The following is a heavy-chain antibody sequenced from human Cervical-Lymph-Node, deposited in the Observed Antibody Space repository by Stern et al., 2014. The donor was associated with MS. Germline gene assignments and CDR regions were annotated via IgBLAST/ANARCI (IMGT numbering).Heavy chain of an antibody. J-gene: IGHJ6*02. Sequence: QVQLVPSGGGVVQPGRSLRLSCATSGFTFSSHGMHWVRQAPGKGLEWVAMVWFDGSNKYYVDSVKGRFTVSRDNAKNTVYLQMNNLRAEDTAVYYCARAGIGHYTSGWYEYAMDVWGQGTTVTVS. CDR2: VWFDGSNK. V-gene: IGHV3-33*01. CDR1: GFTFSSHG. CDR3: ARAGIGHYTSGWYEYAMDV. D-gene: IGHD6-19*01.